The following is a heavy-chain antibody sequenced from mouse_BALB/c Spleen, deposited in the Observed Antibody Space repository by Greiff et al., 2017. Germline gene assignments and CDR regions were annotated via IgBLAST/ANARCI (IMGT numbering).Heavy chain of an antibody. Sequence: VQGVESGPGLVAPSQSLSITCTVSGFSLSRYSVHWVRQPPGKGLEWLGMIWGGGSTDYNSALKSRLSISKDNSKSQVFLKMNSLQTDDTAMYYCARNWGNYEAWFAYWGQGTLVTVSA. J-gene: IGHJ3*01. V-gene: IGHV2-6-4*01. CDR2: IWGGGST. D-gene: IGHD2-1*01. CDR1: GFSLSRYS. CDR3: ARNWGNYEAWFAY.